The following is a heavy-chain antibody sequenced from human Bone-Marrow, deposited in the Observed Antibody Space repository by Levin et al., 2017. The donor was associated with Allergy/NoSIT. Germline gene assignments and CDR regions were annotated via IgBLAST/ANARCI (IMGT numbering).Heavy chain of an antibody. D-gene: IGHD2-15*01. CDR3: ARMVAGDNYFDY. V-gene: IGHV4-30-2*01. Sequence: SQTLSLTCPVSGDSISSGGYSWNWIRLPPGKGLEWIGYIYHSGSPYYCPSLKSRVTMSVDRSKNQFSLKLNSVTAADTAVYYCARMVAGDNYFDYWGQGAVVTVSS. CDR1: GDSISSGGYS. J-gene: IGHJ4*02. CDR2: IYHSGSP.